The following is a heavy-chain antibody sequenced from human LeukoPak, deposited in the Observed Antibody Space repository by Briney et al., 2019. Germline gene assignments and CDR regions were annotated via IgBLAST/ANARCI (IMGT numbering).Heavy chain of an antibody. CDR1: GYRFTGYW. V-gene: IGHV5-51*01. CDR3: ARVRMTASGSSYYYFGMDV. D-gene: IGHD6-13*01. J-gene: IGHJ6*02. Sequence: GESLKISCKGSGYRFTGYWIGWVRQMPGKGLEWMGIIYPDDSDTRYSPSFQGQVTISADKSISTAYLQWSSLKASDTAMYYCARVRMTASGSSYYYFGMDVWGQGTTVTVSS. CDR2: IYPDDSDT.